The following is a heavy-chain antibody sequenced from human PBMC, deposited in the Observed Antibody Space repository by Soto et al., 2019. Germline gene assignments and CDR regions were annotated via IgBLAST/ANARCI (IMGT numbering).Heavy chain of an antibody. J-gene: IGHJ4*02. CDR1: GFTFRNAW. CDR2: IKSKTDGGTT. Sequence: GGSLRLSCAASGFTFRNAWMSWVRQAPGKGLEWVGRIKSKTDGGTTDYAAPVKGRFTISRDDSKNTLYLQMNSLKTEDTAVYYCTTEKLYGDFDYWGQGTLVTVSS. CDR3: TTEKLYGDFDY. D-gene: IGHD4-17*01. V-gene: IGHV3-15*01.